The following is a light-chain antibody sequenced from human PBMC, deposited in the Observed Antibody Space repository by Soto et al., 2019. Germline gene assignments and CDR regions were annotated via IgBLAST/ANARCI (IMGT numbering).Light chain of an antibody. V-gene: IGKV3-15*01. CDR3: QHYDEWPLT. J-gene: IGKJ4*01. CDR1: HSVSNN. Sequence: EIVMTQSPATLSVSPGERATLSCRASHSVSNNLAWYQQKPGQAPRLLIYFASTRATGIPARVSGSGSGTPFTLTITKLQSDDVAVYYCQHYDEWPLTFGGGTKVETK. CDR2: FAS.